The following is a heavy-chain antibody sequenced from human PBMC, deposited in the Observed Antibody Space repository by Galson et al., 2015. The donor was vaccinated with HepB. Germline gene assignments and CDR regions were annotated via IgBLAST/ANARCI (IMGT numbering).Heavy chain of an antibody. CDR2: ISGSGRGT. J-gene: IGHJ4*02. CDR3: AKGGRPTGSSHYYLDS. V-gene: IGHV3-23*01. Sequence: SLRLSCAASGFTFSSYAVNWVRQAPGKGLEWVSGISGSGRGTYYADSVKGRFTISKDSSTNTVYVQMNSLRVEDTAVYYCAKGGRPTGSSHYYLDSWGQGTLVTVSS. CDR1: GFTFSSYA. D-gene: IGHD3-10*01.